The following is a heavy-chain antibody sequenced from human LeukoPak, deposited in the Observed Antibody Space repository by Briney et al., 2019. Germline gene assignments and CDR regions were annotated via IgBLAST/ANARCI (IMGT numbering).Heavy chain of an antibody. V-gene: IGHV3-30*02. CDR2: IRYDGSNK. D-gene: IGHD2-2*01. Sequence: GGSLRLSCAASGFTFSSYGMHWVRQAPGKGLEWVAFIRYDGSNKYYADSVKGRFTISRDNSKNTLYLQMNSLRAEDTAVYYCASPGDIVVVPGARFDYWGQGTLVTVSS. CDR3: ASPGDIVVVPGARFDY. CDR1: GFTFSSYG. J-gene: IGHJ4*02.